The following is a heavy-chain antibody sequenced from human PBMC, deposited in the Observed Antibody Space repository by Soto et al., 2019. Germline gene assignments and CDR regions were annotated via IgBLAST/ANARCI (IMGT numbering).Heavy chain of an antibody. CDR1: GFTFSSYD. J-gene: IGHJ4*02. D-gene: IGHD6-19*01. CDR2: IGTAGDT. Sequence: GGSLRLSCAASGFTFSSYDMHWVRQATGKGLEWVSAIGTAGDTYYPGSVKGRFTISRDNSKNTLYLQMNNLRAEDTAMYFCARYPSYTSGFDRWGQGTLVTVS. CDR3: ARYPSYTSGFDR. V-gene: IGHV3-13*01.